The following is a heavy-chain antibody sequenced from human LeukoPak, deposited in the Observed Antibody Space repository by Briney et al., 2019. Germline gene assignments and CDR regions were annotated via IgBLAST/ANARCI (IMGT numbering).Heavy chain of an antibody. V-gene: IGHV4-59*01. D-gene: IGHD3-3*01. J-gene: IGHJ6*03. CDR1: GGSISSYY. Sequence: PSETLSLTCTVSGGSISSYYWSWIRQPPGKGLEWIGYIYYSGSTNYNPSLKSRVTTSVDTSKNQFSLKLSSVTAADTAVYYCARGVVSHYYYYYYMDVWGKGTTVTVSS. CDR3: ARGVVSHYYYYYYMDV. CDR2: IYYSGST.